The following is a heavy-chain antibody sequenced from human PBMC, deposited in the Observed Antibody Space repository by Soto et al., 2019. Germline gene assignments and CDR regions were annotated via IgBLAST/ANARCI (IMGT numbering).Heavy chain of an antibody. CDR1: GGSISSGDYY. CDR2: IYYSGST. CDR3: ARDRNIVVGGFDY. D-gene: IGHD2-2*01. J-gene: IGHJ4*02. V-gene: IGHV4-30-4*01. Sequence: QVQLQESGPGLVKPSQTLSLTCTVSGGSISSGDYYWSWIRQPPGKGLEWIGYIYYSGSTYYNPSLKRRGTISVDTSKNQCSLKLSSVTAADTAVYYCARDRNIVVGGFDYWGQGTLGTVSS.